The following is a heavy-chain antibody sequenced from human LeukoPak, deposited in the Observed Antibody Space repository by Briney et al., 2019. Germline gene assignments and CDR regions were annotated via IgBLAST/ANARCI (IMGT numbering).Heavy chain of an antibody. V-gene: IGHV3-23*01. Sequence: GGSLRLSCEASGFTFGDYAMTWVRQTPGKGLEWVSGISAGGHDGNYADSVKGRFTISRDNSRGTVYLQMDSLRADDTGFYFCARDFRLGGTTGWINWGQGTLVIVSS. CDR3: ARDFRLGGTTGWIN. J-gene: IGHJ4*02. D-gene: IGHD1/OR15-1a*01. CDR2: ISAGGHDG. CDR1: GFTFGDYA.